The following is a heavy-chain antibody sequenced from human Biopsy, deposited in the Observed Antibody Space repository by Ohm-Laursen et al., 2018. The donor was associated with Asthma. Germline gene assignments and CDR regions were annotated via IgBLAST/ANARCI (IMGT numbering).Heavy chain of an antibody. CDR2: ISFDGTNR. CDR1: GFSFSNYG. D-gene: IGHD1-26*01. Sequence: SSLRLSCAASGFSFSNYGMHWVRQAPGKGLDWVAVISFDGTNRNYTDSVKGRFTISRDNPRNTLHLEMSSLRAEDTAVYFCAKEVFPGWELRRGPDSWGQGTLVTVSS. J-gene: IGHJ4*02. V-gene: IGHV3-30*18. CDR3: AKEVFPGWELRRGPDS.